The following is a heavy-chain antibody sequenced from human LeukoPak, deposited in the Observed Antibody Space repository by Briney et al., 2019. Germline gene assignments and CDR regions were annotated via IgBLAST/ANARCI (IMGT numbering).Heavy chain of an antibody. CDR2: INTDGSST. Sequence: PGGSLRLSCAAYGFTFRSNWMHWVRQAPGKGLVWVSHINTDGSSTRYADSVRGRFTISRDNAKNTLYLQMNSLRAEDTAVYYCARTLADAFDVWGQGTMVTVSS. CDR3: ARTLADAFDV. CDR1: GFTFRSNW. V-gene: IGHV3-74*01. D-gene: IGHD3-16*01. J-gene: IGHJ3*01.